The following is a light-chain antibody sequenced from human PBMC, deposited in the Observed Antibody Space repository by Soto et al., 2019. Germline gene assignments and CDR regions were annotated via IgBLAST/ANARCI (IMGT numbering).Light chain of an antibody. CDR1: SSDVGGYNY. V-gene: IGLV2-14*01. Sequence: QSALTQPASLSGSPGQSITISCTGTSSDVGGYNYVSWYQQHPGKAPKLMIYDVINRPSGVSNRFSGSKSGNTASLTISGLRAEDEADYYCSSYTSSSTPYVVFGGGTKLTVL. J-gene: IGLJ2*01. CDR3: SSYTSSSTPYVV. CDR2: DVI.